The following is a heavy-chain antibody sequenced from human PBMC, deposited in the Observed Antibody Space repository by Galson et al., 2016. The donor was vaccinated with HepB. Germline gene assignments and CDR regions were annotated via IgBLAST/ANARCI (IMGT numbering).Heavy chain of an antibody. CDR2: ISHSGST. CDR1: GASMRNYW. J-gene: IGHJ1*01. V-gene: IGHV4-59*08. D-gene: IGHD3-10*01. Sequence: SETLSLTCTVSGASMRNYWWSWIRQSPGKGLEWMGYISHSGSTIYSPSLNHRIIISIDTAKRQFSLKINSVTAADTAIYYCATSGFPPRDFQHWGRGSLVPVSP. CDR3: ATSGFPPRDFQH.